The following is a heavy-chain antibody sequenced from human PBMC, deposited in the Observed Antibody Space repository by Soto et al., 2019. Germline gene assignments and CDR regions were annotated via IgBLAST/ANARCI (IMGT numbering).Heavy chain of an antibody. V-gene: IGHV5-51*01. Sequence: PGESLKISCKGSGYSFTNYWIGWVRQMPGKGLEWMGIIYPGDSETRYSPSFQGQVTFSADKSISSAYLQWSSLKASDTAMYYCARQAVAGTQHWGQGTLVTVSS. CDR1: GYSFTNYW. CDR2: IYPGDSET. CDR3: ARQAVAGTQH. J-gene: IGHJ1*01. D-gene: IGHD6-19*01.